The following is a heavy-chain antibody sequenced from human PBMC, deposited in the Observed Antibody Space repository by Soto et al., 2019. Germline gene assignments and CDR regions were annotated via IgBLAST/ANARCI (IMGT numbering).Heavy chain of an antibody. CDR3: ARDLRYPGDAFDI. Sequence: ASVKVSCKASGGTFSSYTISWVRQAPGQGLEWMGRIIPILGIANYAQKFQGRVTITADKSTSTAYMELSSLRSEDTAVYYCARDLRYPGDAFDIWGQGTMVTVSS. CDR1: GGTFSSYT. V-gene: IGHV1-69*04. CDR2: IIPILGIA. D-gene: IGHD3-9*01. J-gene: IGHJ3*02.